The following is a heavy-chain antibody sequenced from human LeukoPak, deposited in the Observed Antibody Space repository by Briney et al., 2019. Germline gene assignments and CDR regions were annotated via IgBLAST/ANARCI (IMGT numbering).Heavy chain of an antibody. CDR2: INWNGGST. J-gene: IGHJ3*02. Sequence: GGSLRLSCAASGFTFDDYGMSWARQAPGKGLEWVSGINWNGGSTGYADSVKGRFTISRDNAKNSLYLQMNSLRAEDTALYYCARDLEYYYDSSGYRGAFDIWGQGTMVTVSS. CDR3: ARDLEYYYDSSGYRGAFDI. D-gene: IGHD3-22*01. V-gene: IGHV3-20*04. CDR1: GFTFDDYG.